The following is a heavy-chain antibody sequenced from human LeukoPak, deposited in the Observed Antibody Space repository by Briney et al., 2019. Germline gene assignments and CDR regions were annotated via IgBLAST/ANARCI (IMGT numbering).Heavy chain of an antibody. J-gene: IGHJ3*02. D-gene: IGHD3-22*01. Sequence: GASVKVSCKASGYTFTSYGISWVRQAPGQGLEWMGWISAYNGNTNYAQKLQGRVTMTTDTSTSTAYMELRSLRSDDTAVYYCARDSMYYYDSSGYRAGAFDIWGQGTMVTVSS. CDR1: GYTFTSYG. V-gene: IGHV1-18*01. CDR3: ARDSMYYYDSSGYRAGAFDI. CDR2: ISAYNGNT.